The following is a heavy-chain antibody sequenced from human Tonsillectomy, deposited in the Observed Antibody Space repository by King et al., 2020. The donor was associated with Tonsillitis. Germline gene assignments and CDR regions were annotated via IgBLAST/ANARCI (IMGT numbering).Heavy chain of an antibody. D-gene: IGHD5-18*01. J-gene: IGHJ4*02. CDR2: IGTINDT. Sequence: QLVQSGGGLVQPGGSLRLSCAASGFSFNDYDMHWVRQVTGKGLEWVSSIGTINDTYYSVSVKGRFTISRENAKNSLYLQMNSLRAEDTAVYFCARDDPYNYRPPEFDFWGLGTLVTVSS. CDR1: GFSFNDYD. CDR3: ARDDPYNYRPPEFDF. V-gene: IGHV3-13*01.